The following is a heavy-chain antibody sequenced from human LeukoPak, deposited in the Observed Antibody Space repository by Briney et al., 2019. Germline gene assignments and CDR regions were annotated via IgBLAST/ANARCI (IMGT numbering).Heavy chain of an antibody. CDR1: GYSFTSYW. J-gene: IGHJ4*02. CDR3: ARPKRGALFDY. CDR2: IYPGDSDT. D-gene: IGHD3-10*01. V-gene: IGHV5-51*01. Sequence: GEPLKISCRGSGYSFTSYWIGWVRQIPGKGREWMGIIYPGDSDTKYNPSFQGQVTISANKSISTAYLQWSSLKASDTAMYYCARPKRGALFDYWGQGTLVTVSS.